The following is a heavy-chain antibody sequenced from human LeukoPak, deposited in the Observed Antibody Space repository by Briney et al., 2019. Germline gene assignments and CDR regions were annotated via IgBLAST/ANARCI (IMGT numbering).Heavy chain of an antibody. Sequence: SGGSLRLSCAVSGFRVSDHYMSWVRQAPGKGLEWVGLIRDSGEAFYADFARGRFAISRDESENTLYLQMNSLRVEDTAVYFCARDRAANQDWVEFDPWGQGTPVIVSS. V-gene: IGHV3-66*03. D-gene: IGHD3/OR15-3a*01. CDR1: GFRVSDHY. J-gene: IGHJ5*02. CDR3: ARDRAANQDWVEFDP. CDR2: IRDSGEA.